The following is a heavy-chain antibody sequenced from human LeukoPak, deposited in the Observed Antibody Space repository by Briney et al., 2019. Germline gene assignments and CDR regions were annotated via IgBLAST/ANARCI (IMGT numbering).Heavy chain of an antibody. V-gene: IGHV3-66*01. CDR2: IYSGGST. Sequence: GGSLRLSCAASGFTVSSNYMSWVRQAPGKGLEWVSVIYSGGSTYYADSVKGRFTISRDNSKNTLCLQMNSLRAEDTAVYYCARDSFSGYSGYDWGAVFDYWGQGTLVTVSS. D-gene: IGHD5-12*01. J-gene: IGHJ4*02. CDR1: GFTVSSNY. CDR3: ARDSFSGYSGYDWGAVFDY.